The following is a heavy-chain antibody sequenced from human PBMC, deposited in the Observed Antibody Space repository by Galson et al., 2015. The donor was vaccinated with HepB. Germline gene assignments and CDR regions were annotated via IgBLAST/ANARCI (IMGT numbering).Heavy chain of an antibody. CDR3: ARAPDYGGNGIYFDY. D-gene: IGHD4-23*01. V-gene: IGHV3-66*01. Sequence: SLRLSCAASGFTVSSNYMSWVRQAPGKGLEWVSVIYSGGSTYYADSVKGRFTISRDNSKNTLYLQMNSLRAEDTAVYYCARAPDYGGNGIYFDYWGQGTLVTVSS. CDR1: GFTVSSNY. J-gene: IGHJ4*02. CDR2: IYSGGST.